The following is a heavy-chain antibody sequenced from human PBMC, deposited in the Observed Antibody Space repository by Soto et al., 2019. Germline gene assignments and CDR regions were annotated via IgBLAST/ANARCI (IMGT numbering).Heavy chain of an antibody. V-gene: IGHV1-69*01. Sequence: QVQLVQSGAEVKKPGSSVQVSCKASGGTFSSYAISWVRQAPGQGLEWMGGIIPIFGTANYAQKFQGRVTMTADEPTSTAYMELSSLRSEDTAVYYCARDCGGTTVSFGMDVWGQGTTVPVSS. CDR3: ARDCGGTTVSFGMDV. J-gene: IGHJ6*02. D-gene: IGHD4-17*01. CDR1: GGTFSSYA. CDR2: IIPIFGTA.